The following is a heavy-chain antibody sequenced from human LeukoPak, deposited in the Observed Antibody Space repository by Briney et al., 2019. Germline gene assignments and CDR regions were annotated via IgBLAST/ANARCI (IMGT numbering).Heavy chain of an antibody. J-gene: IGHJ4*02. D-gene: IGHD2-15*01. CDR3: ARFSRSAGPDY. V-gene: IGHV4-34*01. Sequence: PSETLSLTCAVYGGSFSGYYWSWIRQPQGKGLEWIWEINHSGSTNYNPSLKSRVTISVDTSKNQFSLKLSSVTAADTAVYYCARFSRSAGPDYWGQGTLVTVSS. CDR1: GGSFSGYY. CDR2: INHSGST.